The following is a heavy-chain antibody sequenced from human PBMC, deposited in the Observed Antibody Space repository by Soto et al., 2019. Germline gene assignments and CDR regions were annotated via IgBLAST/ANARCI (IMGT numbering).Heavy chain of an antibody. Sequence: SETLSLTCTFSGGAISSGDYYWSWIRQPPGKGLEWIGYIYYSGSTYCNPSLKSRVTISVDTSKNQFSLKLSSVTAADTAVYYCARVTSRGYSYGLDYWGQGTLVTVS. CDR2: IYYSGST. CDR3: ARVTSRGYSYGLDY. CDR1: GGAISSGDYY. V-gene: IGHV4-30-4*01. D-gene: IGHD5-18*01. J-gene: IGHJ4*02.